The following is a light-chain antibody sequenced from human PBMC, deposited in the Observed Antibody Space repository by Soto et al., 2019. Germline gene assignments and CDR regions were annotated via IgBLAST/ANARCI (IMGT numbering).Light chain of an antibody. Sequence: EIVLTQSPGTLSLSPGERVALSCRASQSVRSNYLAWYQQKPGQAPRLLIYGASSRATGIPDRFSGSGSGTDFTLTINRLEPVDFAVYYCQQYGSSGTFGQGTKVDIK. J-gene: IGKJ1*01. CDR3: QQYGSSGT. CDR2: GAS. CDR1: QSVRSNY. V-gene: IGKV3-20*01.